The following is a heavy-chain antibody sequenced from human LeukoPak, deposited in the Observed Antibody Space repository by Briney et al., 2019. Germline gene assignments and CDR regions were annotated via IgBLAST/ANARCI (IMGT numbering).Heavy chain of an antibody. CDR1: GYSFTTYW. Sequence: GESLKISCKGSGYSFTTYWIGWVRQMPGKGLELMGIIYPGDSDTRYSPFFQGQVTISADKSISTVYLQWSSLKASDTAMYYCARRTNSASYCSGGSCYSNDAIDIWGQGTMVTVSS. V-gene: IGHV5-51*01. CDR3: ARRTNSASYCSGGSCYSNDAIDI. CDR2: IYPGDSDT. J-gene: IGHJ3*02. D-gene: IGHD2-15*01.